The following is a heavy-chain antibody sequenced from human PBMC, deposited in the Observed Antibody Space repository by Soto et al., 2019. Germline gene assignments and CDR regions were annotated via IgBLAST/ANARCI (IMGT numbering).Heavy chain of an antibody. Sequence: PGGSLRLSCAAPGFTFSNYAMSWVRQAPGKGLEWVSAISSSGGSTYYADSVKGRFTISRDNSKNTLYLQMNSLRAEDTAVYYCARDQKYDILTGSSYYGMDVWGQGTTVTVSS. CDR1: GFTFSNYA. D-gene: IGHD3-9*01. V-gene: IGHV3-23*01. CDR3: ARDQKYDILTGSSYYGMDV. CDR2: ISSSGGST. J-gene: IGHJ6*02.